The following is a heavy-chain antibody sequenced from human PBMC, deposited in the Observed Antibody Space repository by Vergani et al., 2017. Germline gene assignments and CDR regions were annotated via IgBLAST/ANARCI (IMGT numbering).Heavy chain of an antibody. CDR2: IRDKAYNYAT. Sequence: EVRLLESGGDLVQPGGSLRLSCATSGLTFSDSAIHWVRQTSGKGLEWIGRIRDKAYNYATVYAVSVKGRFTISRDDSKKTAYLQMNGLTTEDTAVYYCFYDFWAGYDSGDVWGKGTTVTVSS. CDR1: GLTFSDSA. J-gene: IGHJ6*04. V-gene: IGHV3-73*01. CDR3: FYDFWAGYDSGDV. D-gene: IGHD3/OR15-3a*01.